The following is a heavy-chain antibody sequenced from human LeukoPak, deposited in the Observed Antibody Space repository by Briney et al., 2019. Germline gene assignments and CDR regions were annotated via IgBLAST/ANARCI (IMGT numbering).Heavy chain of an antibody. CDR3: ARAPAGGGDYYYYYMDV. J-gene: IGHJ6*03. CDR2: IYHSGST. Sequence: SETLSLTCTVSGYSISSGYYWGWIRQPPGKGLEWIGSIYHSGSTYYNPSLKRRATISVDTSKNQFSLKLSSVTAADTAVYYCARAPAGGGDYYYYYMDVWGKGTTVTVSS. CDR1: GYSISSGYY. D-gene: IGHD6-13*01. V-gene: IGHV4-38-2*02.